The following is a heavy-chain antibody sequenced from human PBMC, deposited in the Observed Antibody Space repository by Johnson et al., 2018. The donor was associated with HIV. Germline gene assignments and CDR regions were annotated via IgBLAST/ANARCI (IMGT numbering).Heavy chain of an antibody. CDR2: ISRSGSTI. CDR3: VKGMDSRSWYACDI. V-gene: IGHV3-48*04. J-gene: IGHJ3*02. CDR1: GFTLSNYA. Sequence: VQLVASGGGVVQPGRSLRLSCTASGFTLSNYAIHWVRQAPEKGLEWVSYISRSGSTIYYGDSVKDRFTISRDNAKNSLYLQMNSMRAEDTAIYYCVKGMDSRSWYACDIWGQGTMVTVSS. D-gene: IGHD6-13*01.